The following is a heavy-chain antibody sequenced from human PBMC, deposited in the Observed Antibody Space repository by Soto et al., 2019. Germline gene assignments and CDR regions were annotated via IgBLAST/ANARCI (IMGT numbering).Heavy chain of an antibody. CDR2: IYPGDSDT. D-gene: IGHD6-13*01. CDR3: ARGPQQLVLGRGYYYGMDV. CDR1: GYSFTSYW. J-gene: IGHJ6*02. V-gene: IGHV5-51*01. Sequence: GESLKISCKGSGYSFTSYWIGWVRQMPGKGLEWMGIIYPGDSDTRYSPSFQGQVTISADKSISTAYLQWSSLKASDTAMYYCARGPQQLVLGRGYYYGMDVWGQGTTVTVSS.